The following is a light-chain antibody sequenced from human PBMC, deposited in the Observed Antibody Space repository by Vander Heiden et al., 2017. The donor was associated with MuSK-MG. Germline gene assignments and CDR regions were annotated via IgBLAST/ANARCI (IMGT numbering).Light chain of an antibody. CDR1: QGISNS. CDR2: AAS. CDR3: QHDNSTPYT. Sequence: DIQMTQSPSSLSASVGERVTITCRASQGISNSLAWYQQKPGKAPKLLLYAASRLESGVPSRFSGSGSGTDYTLTISRLQPEDFATYYCQHDNSTPYTFGQGTKLEIK. J-gene: IGKJ2*01. V-gene: IGKV1-NL1*01.